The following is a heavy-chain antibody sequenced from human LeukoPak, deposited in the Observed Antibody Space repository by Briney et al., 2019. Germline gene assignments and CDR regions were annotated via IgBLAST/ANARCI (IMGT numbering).Heavy chain of an antibody. Sequence: ASAKVSCTASGNTFTSFDINWVRQASGQGLEWMGWMNPHSGKSGFAQKFQGRVTLTRNTSISTAYMELSSLRSEDSAIYYCARRNRAYWYFDLWGRGTPVTVSS. J-gene: IGHJ2*01. CDR2: MNPHSGKS. CDR3: ARRNRAYWYFDL. D-gene: IGHD1-14*01. V-gene: IGHV1-8*01. CDR1: GNTFTSFD.